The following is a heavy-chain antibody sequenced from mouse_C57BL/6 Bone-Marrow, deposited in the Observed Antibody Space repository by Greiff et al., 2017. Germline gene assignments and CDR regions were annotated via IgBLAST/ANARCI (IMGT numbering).Heavy chain of an antibody. CDR2: INPNYGTT. CDR3: AKGTTVLAYRGYAMDY. CDR1: GYSFTDYN. D-gene: IGHD1-1*01. V-gene: IGHV1-39*01. Sequence: VQLQQSGPELVKPGASVKISCKASGYSFTDYNMNWVKQSNGKSLEWIGVINPNYGTTSYNQKFKGKATLTVDQSSSTAYMQLNSLTSEDSAGYYCAKGTTVLAYRGYAMDYWGQGTSVTVSS. J-gene: IGHJ4*01.